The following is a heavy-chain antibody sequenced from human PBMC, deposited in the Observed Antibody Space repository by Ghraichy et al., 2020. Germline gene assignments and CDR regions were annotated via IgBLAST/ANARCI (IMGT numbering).Heavy chain of an antibody. V-gene: IGHV4-34*01. CDR1: GGSLSTNY. CDR2: INHSGNT. CDR3: ARVKNAFDI. J-gene: IGHJ3*02. Sequence: SQTLSLTCAVYGGSLSTNYWSWIRQPPGKGLEWIGEINHSGNTNYNTSLKTRVTISVDTSKNQLSLKLNTATAADTAVYYCARVKNAFDIWDQGTKVTVSS.